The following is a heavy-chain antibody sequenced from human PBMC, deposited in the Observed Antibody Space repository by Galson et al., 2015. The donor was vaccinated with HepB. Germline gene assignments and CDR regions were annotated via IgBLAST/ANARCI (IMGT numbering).Heavy chain of an antibody. CDR1: GGTFNNYT. CDR2: IIPMFSLA. CDR3: ATGSGTYFRVYFDY. J-gene: IGHJ4*02. V-gene: IGHV1-69*02. Sequence: SVKVSCKASGGTFNNYTITWVRQAPGQGLEWMGMIIPMFSLANYALKFQGRVTITADKSTSTAYMELSSLRSEDTAVYYCATGSGTYFRVYFDYWGQGTLVTVSS. D-gene: IGHD3-10*01.